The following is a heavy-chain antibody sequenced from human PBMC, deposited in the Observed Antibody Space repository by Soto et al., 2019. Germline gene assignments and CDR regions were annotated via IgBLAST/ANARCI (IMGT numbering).Heavy chain of an antibody. CDR1: GYTFSSYG. CDR3: ARGGYYDISGSRNYHYYGMDV. Sequence: GASVKVSCKASGYTFSSYGISWVRQAPGQGLEWLGWISPYDDDTKYAQNLQGRVRMTTDTSTRTVYMDLRSLRSDDTAIYYCARGGYYDISGSRNYHYYGMDVWGQGTTVTVSS. D-gene: IGHD3-22*01. V-gene: IGHV1-18*01. J-gene: IGHJ6*02. CDR2: ISPYDDDT.